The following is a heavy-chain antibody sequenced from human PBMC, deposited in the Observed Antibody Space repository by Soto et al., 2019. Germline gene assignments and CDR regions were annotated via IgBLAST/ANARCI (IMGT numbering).Heavy chain of an antibody. CDR1: GAPITSGAYS. CDR3: ARDMSGCSSSDCYLSGWFDP. Sequence: QLQLRESGSGLVKPSQTLSLTCTVSGAPITSGAYSWSWIRQPSGKGLEWIGFIYQSGSTHYNPSLKSRVTISVDRSKNHFSLQLTSLTAADTAVYYCARDMSGCSSSDCYLSGWFDPWGPGTLVTVSS. CDR2: IYQSGST. J-gene: IGHJ5*02. D-gene: IGHD2-21*02. V-gene: IGHV4-30-2*01.